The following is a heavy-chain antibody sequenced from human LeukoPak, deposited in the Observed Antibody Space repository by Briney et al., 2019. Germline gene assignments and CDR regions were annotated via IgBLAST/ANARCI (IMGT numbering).Heavy chain of an antibody. CDR3: AKSHGYSYGFDY. CDR1: GFTFSRYG. CDR2: ISYDASNK. Sequence: GRSLRLSCAASGFTFSRYGMHWVRQTPGKGLEWVAVISYDASNKYYPDSVKGRVTISRDNSKNTLYLQMNSLRAEDTAVYYCAKSHGYSYGFDYWGQGTLVTVSS. V-gene: IGHV3-30*18. J-gene: IGHJ4*02. D-gene: IGHD5-18*01.